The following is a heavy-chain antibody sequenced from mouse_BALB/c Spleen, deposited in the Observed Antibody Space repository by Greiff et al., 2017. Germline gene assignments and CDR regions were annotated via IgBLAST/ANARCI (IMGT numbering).Heavy chain of an antibody. V-gene: IGHV5-6-5*01. Sequence: EVQLVESGGGLVKPGGSLKLSCAASGFTFSSYAMSWVRQTPEKRLEWVASISSGGSTYYPDSVKGRFTISRDNARNILYLQMSSLRSEDTAMYYCAREGYDVGYAMDYWGQGTSVTVSS. CDR1: GFTFSSYA. J-gene: IGHJ4*01. CDR3: AREGYDVGYAMDY. D-gene: IGHD2-14*01. CDR2: ISSGGST.